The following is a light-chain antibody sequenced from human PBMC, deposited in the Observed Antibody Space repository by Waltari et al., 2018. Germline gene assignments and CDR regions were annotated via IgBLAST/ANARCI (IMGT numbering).Light chain of an antibody. CDR1: QSLSRSR. V-gene: IGKV3-20*01. J-gene: IGKJ2*01. CDR3: QQYGSSVMYT. CDR2: AAS. Sequence: EFVLTQSPGTLSLSPGERATLSCRASQSLSRSRLAWYQQKPGQAPRLLIYAASSRATGIPDRFSGSGSGTDFSLTISRVGPEDFAVYYCQQYGSSVMYTFGQGTKLEIQ.